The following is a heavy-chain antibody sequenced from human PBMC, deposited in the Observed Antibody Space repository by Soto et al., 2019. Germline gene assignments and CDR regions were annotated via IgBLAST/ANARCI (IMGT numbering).Heavy chain of an antibody. CDR3: ARVTPGYSYGQTYYYYGMDV. Sequence: EVQLVESGGGLVQPGGSLRLSCAASGFTFSSYWMHWVRQAPGKGLVWVSRINSDGSSTSYADSVKGRFTISRDNAKNTLYLQMNSLRAEDTAVYYCARVTPGYSYGQTYYYYGMDVWGQGTTVTVSS. J-gene: IGHJ6*02. V-gene: IGHV3-74*01. CDR2: INSDGSST. CDR1: GFTFSSYW. D-gene: IGHD5-18*01.